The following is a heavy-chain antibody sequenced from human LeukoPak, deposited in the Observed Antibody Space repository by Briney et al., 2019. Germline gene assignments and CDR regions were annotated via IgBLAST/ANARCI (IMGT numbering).Heavy chain of an antibody. Sequence: GESLKISCKGSGYSFTSYWISWVRPMPGKGLEWMGRIDPSDSYTNYSPSFQGHVTISADKSISTACLQWSSLKASDTAMYYCARLWFGELSKPDYWGQGTLVTVSS. V-gene: IGHV5-10-1*01. CDR3: ARLWFGELSKPDY. D-gene: IGHD3-10*01. CDR2: IDPSDSYT. CDR1: GYSFTSYW. J-gene: IGHJ4*02.